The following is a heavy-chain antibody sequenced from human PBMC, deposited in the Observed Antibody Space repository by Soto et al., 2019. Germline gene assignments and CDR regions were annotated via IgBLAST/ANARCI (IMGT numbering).Heavy chain of an antibody. CDR1: GGSISTDY. CDR2: IYHGGSA. D-gene: IGHD2-15*01. Sequence: QVQLQESGPGLVKPSETLSLTCTVSGGSISTDYWSWIRQPPGKRLEYIRFIYHGGSANYNPSLDSRGTISPDTSNNELSLELSSVTAADTAVYYCARGDCFLRCYGRDVWRRGTTVTVS. J-gene: IGHJ6*02. CDR3: ARGDCFLRCYGRDV. V-gene: IGHV4-59*01.